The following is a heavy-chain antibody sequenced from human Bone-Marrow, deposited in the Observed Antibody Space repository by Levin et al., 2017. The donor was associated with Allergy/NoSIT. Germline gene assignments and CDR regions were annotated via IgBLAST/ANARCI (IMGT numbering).Heavy chain of an antibody. V-gene: IGHV3-48*03. Sequence: GESLKISCAASGFIFSEYEMNWVRQAPGKGPEWLSYISGSGQTIDYADSVKGRFTISRDNDKSSLYLQMNSLRAEDTAVSYCGTPLSGYSDGSGYIRHWGQGTLVTVSS. J-gene: IGHJ4*02. CDR3: GTPLSGYSDGSGYIRH. CDR2: ISGSGQTI. D-gene: IGHD3-22*01. CDR1: GFIFSEYE.